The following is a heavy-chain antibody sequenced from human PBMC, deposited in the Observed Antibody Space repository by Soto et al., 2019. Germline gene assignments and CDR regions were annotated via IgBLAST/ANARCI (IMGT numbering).Heavy chain of an antibody. D-gene: IGHD2-15*01. Sequence: QTLSLNFVDSGGTVSSNSVAWNWVRQSPSRGLEWLGRTYYRSRWYSDYAVSVRSRIDINADTSKNQVSLQLNSVTPEDTAVYYCARSEEDSDYYYYGMDVWGQGTTVTVSS. J-gene: IGHJ6*02. V-gene: IGHV6-1*01. CDR3: ARSEEDSDYYYYGMDV. CDR2: TYYRSRWYS. CDR1: GGTVSSNSVA.